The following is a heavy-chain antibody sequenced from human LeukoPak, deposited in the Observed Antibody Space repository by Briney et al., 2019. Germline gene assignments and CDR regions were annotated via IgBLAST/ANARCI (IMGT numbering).Heavy chain of an antibody. V-gene: IGHV4-39*07. J-gene: IGHJ4*02. CDR3: AREEKGYRFFDY. CDR2: IYYSGSA. Sequence: PSETLSLTCTVSGGSISSSKYYWGWIRQPPGKGLEWIGGIYYSGSAYYNPSLKSRVTISVDTSKNQFSLKLSSVTAADTAVYYCAREEKGYRFFDYWGQGTLVTVSS. CDR1: GGSISSSKYY. D-gene: IGHD5-18*01.